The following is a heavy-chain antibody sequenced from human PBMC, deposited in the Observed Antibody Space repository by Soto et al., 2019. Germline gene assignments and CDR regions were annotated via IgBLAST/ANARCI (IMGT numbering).Heavy chain of an antibody. CDR1: GFTFSNAW. J-gene: IGHJ4*02. Sequence: PGGSLRLSCAASGFTFSNAWMSWVRQAPGKGLEWVGRIKSKTDYGTTDYAAPVKGRFTISRDDSKNTLYLQMNSLKTEDTAVYYCTTASQGGYRYGVLDYWGQGTLVTAPQ. V-gene: IGHV3-15*01. CDR2: IKSKTDYGTT. D-gene: IGHD5-18*01. CDR3: TTASQGGYRYGVLDY.